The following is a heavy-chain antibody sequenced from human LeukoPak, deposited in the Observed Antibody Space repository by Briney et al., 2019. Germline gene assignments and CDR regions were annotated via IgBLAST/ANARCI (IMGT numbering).Heavy chain of an antibody. J-gene: IGHJ3*02. Sequence: GASVKVSCKASGYTFSSYGINWVRQAPGQGLEWMGSIITYNGNTNYAQKLQDRVTMTTDTSTSTAYMELRNLKSDDTAVYYCARYTGSYNHDAFDIWGQGTMVTVPS. V-gene: IGHV1-18*01. CDR1: GYTFSSYG. CDR2: IITYNGNT. CDR3: ARYTGSYNHDAFDI. D-gene: IGHD1-26*01.